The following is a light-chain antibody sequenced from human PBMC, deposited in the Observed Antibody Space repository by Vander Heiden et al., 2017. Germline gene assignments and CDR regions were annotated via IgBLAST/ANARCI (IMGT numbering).Light chain of an antibody. J-gene: IGKJ3*01. CDR3: QQGYSIRFT. CDR1: QSIDHF. Sequence: DIQMPQSPSSLSASVGDTLTITCRATQSIDHFLNWYQHQPGKAPTLLISSASNLDGGVPSRCSGSGSGTDFTLTIASLQPEDFATYSCQQGYSIRFTFGHGTKVDAK. V-gene: IGKV1-39*01. CDR2: SAS.